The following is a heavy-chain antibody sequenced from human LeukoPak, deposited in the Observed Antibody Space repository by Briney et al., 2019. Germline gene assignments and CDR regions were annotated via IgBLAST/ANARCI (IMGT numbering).Heavy chain of an antibody. D-gene: IGHD3-16*01. CDR3: ARRGSMGDDWFDP. CDR2: IYPGDSDT. Sequence: LGESLKISCKGSGYIFITHWIGWVRQMPGKGLEWMGIIYPGDSDTRYSPSFQGQVTISADKSISTAYLQWSSLKASDTAMYYCARRGSMGDDWFDPWGQGTLVTVSS. J-gene: IGHJ5*02. CDR1: GYIFITHW. V-gene: IGHV5-51*01.